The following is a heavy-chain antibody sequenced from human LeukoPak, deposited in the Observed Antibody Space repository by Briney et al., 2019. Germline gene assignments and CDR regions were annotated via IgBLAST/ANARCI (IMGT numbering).Heavy chain of an antibody. CDR1: GFTVTYHY. Sequence: PGGSLRLSCAASGFTVTYHYMAWVRQTPGKGLEWLSIMFDGGTTYYADSVNGRASISRDTSTNSLYLQMNSLKDDDTAVYYCARAHGTKRYYFDDWGQGTHVTVSS. D-gene: IGHD1-26*01. V-gene: IGHV3-66*01. CDR2: MFDGGTT. CDR3: ARAHGTKRYYFDD. J-gene: IGHJ4*02.